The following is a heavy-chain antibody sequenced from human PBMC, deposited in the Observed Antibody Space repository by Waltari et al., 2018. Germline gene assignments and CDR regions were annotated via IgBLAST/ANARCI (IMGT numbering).Heavy chain of an antibody. CDR1: GGSISSYY. V-gene: IGHV4-4*07. CDR2: IYTSGST. D-gene: IGHD6-19*01. Sequence: QVQLQESGPGLVKPSETQSLTCTVSGGSISSYYWSWIRQPAGKGLEWIGRIYTSGSTNYNPSLKSRVTMSVDTSKNQFSLKLSSVTAADTAVYYCARVGSSGPDDWFDPWGQGTLVTVSS. CDR3: ARVGSSGPDDWFDP. J-gene: IGHJ5*02.